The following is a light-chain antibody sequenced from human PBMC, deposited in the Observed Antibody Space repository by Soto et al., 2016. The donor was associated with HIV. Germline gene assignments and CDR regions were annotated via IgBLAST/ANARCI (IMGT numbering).Light chain of an antibody. Sequence: DIQMTQSPSSLSASVGDRVTITCRASQAIRNDVGWYQQKPGKAPKRLIYAASSLQSGVPSRFSGGGSGTEFTLAISSLQPEDFATYYCLQHNTYPRTFGQGTRVDVK. V-gene: IGKV1-17*01. CDR3: LQHNTYPRT. J-gene: IGKJ1*01. CDR1: QAIRND. CDR2: AAS.